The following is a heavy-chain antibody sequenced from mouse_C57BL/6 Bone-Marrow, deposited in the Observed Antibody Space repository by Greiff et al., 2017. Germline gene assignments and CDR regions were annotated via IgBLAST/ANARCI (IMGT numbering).Heavy chain of an antibody. CDR2: ISSGGDYI. D-gene: IGHD2-4*01. CDR3: TRDSDYDSPYYAMDY. CDR1: GFTFSSYA. V-gene: IGHV5-9-1*02. Sequence: DVQLVESGESLVKPGGSLKLSCAASGFTFSSYAMSWVRQTPEKRLEWVAYISSGGDYIYYADTVKGRFTISRDNARNTLYLQMSSLKSEDTAMYYCTRDSDYDSPYYAMDYWGQGTSVTVSS. J-gene: IGHJ4*01.